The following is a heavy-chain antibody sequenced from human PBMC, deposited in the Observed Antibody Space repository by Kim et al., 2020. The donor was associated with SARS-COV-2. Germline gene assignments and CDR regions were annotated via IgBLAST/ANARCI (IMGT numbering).Heavy chain of an antibody. CDR3: AKDRFRSGWYGAGTGRSIDY. V-gene: IGHV3-23*01. CDR1: GFTFSSYA. CDR2: ISGSGGST. D-gene: IGHD6-19*01. J-gene: IGHJ4*02. Sequence: GGSLRLSCAASGFTFSSYAMSWVRQAPGKGLEWVSAISGSGGSTYYADSVKGRFTISRDNSKNTLYLQMNSLRAEDTAVYYCAKDRFRSGWYGAGTGRSIDYWGQGTLVTVSS.